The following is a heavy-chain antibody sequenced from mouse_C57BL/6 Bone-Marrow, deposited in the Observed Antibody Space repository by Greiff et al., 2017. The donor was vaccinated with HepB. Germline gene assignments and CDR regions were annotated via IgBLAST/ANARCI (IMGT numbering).Heavy chain of an antibody. J-gene: IGHJ3*01. CDR2: INPNNGGT. Sequence: EVQLQQSGPELVKPGASVKISCKASGYTFTDYYMNWVKQSHGKSLEWIGDINPNNGGTSYNQKFKGKATLTVDKSSSTAYMELRSLTSEDSAVYYCARGIYTGFAYWGQGTLVTVSA. CDR3: ARGIYTGFAY. V-gene: IGHV1-26*01. D-gene: IGHD1-1*01. CDR1: GYTFTDYY.